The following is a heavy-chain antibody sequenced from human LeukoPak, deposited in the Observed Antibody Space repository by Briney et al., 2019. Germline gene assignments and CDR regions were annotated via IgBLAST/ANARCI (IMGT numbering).Heavy chain of an antibody. CDR2: IYYSGST. CDR1: GGSISSGDYY. V-gene: IGHV4-30-4*01. Sequence: SETLSLTCTVSGGSISSGDYYWSWIRQPPGKGLEWIGYIYYSGSTYYNPSLKSRVTISVDTSKNQFSLKLSSVTAADTAVYYCARDSIDSSGWGFDYWGQGTLVTVSS. CDR3: ARDSIDSSGWGFDY. J-gene: IGHJ4*02. D-gene: IGHD6-19*01.